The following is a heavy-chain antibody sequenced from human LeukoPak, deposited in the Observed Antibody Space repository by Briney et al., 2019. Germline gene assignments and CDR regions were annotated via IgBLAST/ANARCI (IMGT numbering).Heavy chain of an antibody. CDR1: GFTFSSYG. CDR3: ARVNYQLLVGWFDP. Sequence: GGSLRLSCAASGFTFSSYGMHWVRQAPGKGLEWVAVISYDGSNKYYADSVKGRFTISRDNAKNSLYLQVKSLRAEDTAVYFCARVNYQLLVGWFDPWGQGTLVTVSS. V-gene: IGHV3-30*03. J-gene: IGHJ5*02. CDR2: ISYDGSNK. D-gene: IGHD1-26*01.